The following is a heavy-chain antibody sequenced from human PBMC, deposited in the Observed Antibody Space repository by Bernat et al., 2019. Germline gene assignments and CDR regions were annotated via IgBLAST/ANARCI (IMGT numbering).Heavy chain of an antibody. D-gene: IGHD6-6*01. V-gene: IGHV3-30-3*01. CDR2: ISYDETNK. J-gene: IGHJ4*02. Sequence: QVQLVESGGGVVQPGRSLGLSCAASGFTFSSYAMHWVRQAPGKGLEWVATISYDETNKYYADSVKGRFTISRDNSKNTLSLLMNSLTAEDTAVYYCAKGGDYSSSGFDYWGQGTLVTVSS. CDR1: GFTFSSYA. CDR3: AKGGDYSSSGFDY.